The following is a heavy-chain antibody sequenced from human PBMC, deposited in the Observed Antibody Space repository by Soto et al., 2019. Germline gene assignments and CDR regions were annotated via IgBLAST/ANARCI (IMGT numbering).Heavy chain of an antibody. V-gene: IGHV4-39*01. CDR2: IYYSGST. CDR1: GGSISSSSYY. D-gene: IGHD1-20*01. Sequence: SETLSLTCTVSGGSISSSSYYWGWIRQPPGKGLEWIGSIYYSGSTYYNPSLKSRVTISVDTSKNQFSQTLSSVTAADTAVYYCARRGRDNWNFDYWGQGTLVTVSS. CDR3: ARRGRDNWNFDY. J-gene: IGHJ4*02.